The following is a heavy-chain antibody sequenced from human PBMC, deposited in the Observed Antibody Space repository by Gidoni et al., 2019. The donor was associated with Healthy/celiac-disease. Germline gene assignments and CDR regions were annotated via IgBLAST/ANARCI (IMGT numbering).Heavy chain of an antibody. CDR3: ARGERQLVNAFDI. D-gene: IGHD6-13*01. V-gene: IGHV3-33*01. CDR2: IWYDGSNK. CDR1: GFPLSSYG. Sequence: QVQLVESGGGVVQPGRSLRLPCAASGFPLSSYGMHWVRQAPGKGLGWVAVIWYDGSNKYYADSVKGRFTISRDNSKNTLYLQMNSLRAEDTAVYYCARGERQLVNAFDIWGQGTMVTVSS. J-gene: IGHJ3*02.